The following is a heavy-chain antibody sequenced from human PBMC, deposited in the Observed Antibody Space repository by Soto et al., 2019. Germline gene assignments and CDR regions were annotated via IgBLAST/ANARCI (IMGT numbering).Heavy chain of an antibody. CDR3: AKHSDTNGFWPDY. CDR1: GFTFSSYA. V-gene: IGHV3-23*01. CDR2: ISGNGGST. Sequence: GGSLRLSCAASGFTFSSYAMSWARQAPGKGLEWVSAISGNGGSTYYADSVKGRFTISRDNSKNTLYLQMNSLRAEDTAVYYCAKHSDTNGFWPDYWGQGTLVTVSS. D-gene: IGHD2-8*01. J-gene: IGHJ4*02.